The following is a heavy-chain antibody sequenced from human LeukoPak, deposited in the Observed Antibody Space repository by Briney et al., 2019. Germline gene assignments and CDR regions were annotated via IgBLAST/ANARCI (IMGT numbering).Heavy chain of an antibody. J-gene: IGHJ4*02. D-gene: IGHD5-12*01. Sequence: GGSLRLSCAASGFTFSSYAMHWVRQAPGKGLEWVALISYDGSNKYYGDPVKGRFTISRDNSKNTLSLQMNSLRAEDTAVYYCTRVGRAWQPLGYFFDYWGQGTLVTVSS. CDR2: ISYDGSNK. CDR3: TRVGRAWQPLGYFFDY. CDR1: GFTFSSYA. V-gene: IGHV3-30*01.